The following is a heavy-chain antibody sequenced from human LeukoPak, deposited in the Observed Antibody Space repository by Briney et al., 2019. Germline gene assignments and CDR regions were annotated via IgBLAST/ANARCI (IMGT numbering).Heavy chain of an antibody. Sequence: GGSLRLSCAASGFTFSSYAMSWVRQAPGKGLEWLANIRQDGSEKYYVDSVKGRFTISRDNAKNSLYLQMSSLRAEDTAVYYCARVAVIYYYYMEVWGKGTTVTVSS. CDR2: IRQDGSEK. CDR1: GFTFSSYA. D-gene: IGHD2/OR15-2a*01. J-gene: IGHJ6*03. V-gene: IGHV3-7*01. CDR3: ARVAVIYYYYMEV.